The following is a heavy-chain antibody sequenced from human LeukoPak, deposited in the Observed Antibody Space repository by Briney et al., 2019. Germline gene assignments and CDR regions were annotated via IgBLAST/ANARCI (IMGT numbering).Heavy chain of an antibody. CDR1: GCTFSRYS. CDR2: ICHSDRKI. Sequence: PGGTLTLTCASSGCTFSRYSRNWVRQAPGKGLEWVCYICHSDRKIYYGDAVKGRCTISRDNAKNSMYLQLNSPRVEDTAVYFCARVSNSAPRWGDAMAVWGPGSTVIV. D-gene: IGHD3-16*01. V-gene: IGHV3-21*01. CDR3: ARVSNSAPRWGDAMAV. J-gene: IGHJ6*02.